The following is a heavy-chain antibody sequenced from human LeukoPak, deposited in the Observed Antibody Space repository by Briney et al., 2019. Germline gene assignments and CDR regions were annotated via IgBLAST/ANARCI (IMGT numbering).Heavy chain of an antibody. CDR3: ARDPGAYFDY. V-gene: IGHV3-74*01. D-gene: IGHD3-16*01. CDR1: GFIVSDNY. J-gene: IGHJ4*02. Sequence: GGSLRLSCAASGFIVSDNYMSWVRQAPGKGLVWVSHINTDGSSTNYTDSVKGRFTISRDNAKNTLYLQMNSLRAEDTAVYYCARDPGAYFDYWGQGTLVTVSS. CDR2: INTDGSST.